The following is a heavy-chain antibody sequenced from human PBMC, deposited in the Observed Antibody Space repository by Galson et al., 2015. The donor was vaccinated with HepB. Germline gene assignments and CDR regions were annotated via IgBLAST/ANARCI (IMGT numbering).Heavy chain of an antibody. CDR2: ISAYNGNT. CDR1: GYTFTSYG. V-gene: IGHV1-18*01. J-gene: IGHJ4*02. CDR3: ARANHGYCSSTSCYIQLWLPDFDY. Sequence: SVKVSCKASGYTFTSYGISWVRQAPGQGLEWMGWISAYNGNTNYAQKLQGRVTMTTDTSTSTAYMELRSLRSDDTAVYYCARANHGYCSSTSCYIQLWLPDFDYWGQGTLVTVSS. D-gene: IGHD2-2*02.